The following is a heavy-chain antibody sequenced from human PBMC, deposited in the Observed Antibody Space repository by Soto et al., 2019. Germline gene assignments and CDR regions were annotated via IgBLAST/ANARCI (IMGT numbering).Heavy chain of an antibody. CDR1: GFIVSKNY. D-gene: IGHD1-26*01. V-gene: IGHV3-53*01. CDR2: IHSDGVT. Sequence: GGSLRLSCAASGFIVSKNYINWVRQAPGEGLEWVSVIHSDGVTYYADSVKGRFTISRDNSKNTLYLQMNSLRAEDTAVYYCAKSPIVGATTPFDYWGQGTLVTVSS. J-gene: IGHJ4*02. CDR3: AKSPIVGATTPFDY.